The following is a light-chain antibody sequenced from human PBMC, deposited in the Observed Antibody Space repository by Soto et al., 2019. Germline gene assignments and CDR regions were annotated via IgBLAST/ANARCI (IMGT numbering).Light chain of an antibody. V-gene: IGKV3-20*01. Sequence: EIVLTQSPGTLSLSPGERATLSCRASQSLSSSYLAWYQQKPGQAPRLLIYGASSRATGIPDRFSGSGSGADFTLTISRLEPDDFAVYYCQQYGASPFTFGPGTKVDI. CDR2: GAS. CDR1: QSLSSSY. J-gene: IGKJ3*01. CDR3: QQYGASPFT.